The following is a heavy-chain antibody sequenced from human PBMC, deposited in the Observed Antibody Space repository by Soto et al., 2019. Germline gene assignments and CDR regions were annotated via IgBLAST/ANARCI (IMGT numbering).Heavy chain of an antibody. D-gene: IGHD6-25*01. CDR2: IIPLLRTV. Sequence: QEELVQSGAEVKKPGSSVNVSCKASGGTFASYSITWVRQAPGQRPEWMGEIIPLLRTVNYAQKFQDRVTITGDRSTSTVYMALISLRSDDTAVNYCARDPVDLFGYMDVWGQGTTVTVSS. CDR1: GGTFASYS. J-gene: IGHJ6*02. CDR3: ARDPVDLFGYMDV. V-gene: IGHV1-69*06.